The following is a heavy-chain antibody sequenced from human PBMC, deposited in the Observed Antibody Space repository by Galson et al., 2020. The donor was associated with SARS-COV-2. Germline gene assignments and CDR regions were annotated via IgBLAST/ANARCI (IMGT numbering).Heavy chain of an antibody. J-gene: IGHJ5*01. CDR3: AKSGATPPGNWFDS. Sequence: ASVKVSCKGSGYTFTRHGIHWVRQAPGQSLEWMAWINAENGYTKYSQNFQGRVTITRDTSANTAYMELSSLTYEDTAVYFCAKSGATPPGNWFDSWGQGTLVTVSS. D-gene: IGHD1-26*01. V-gene: IGHV1-3*01. CDR2: INAENGYT. CDR1: GYTFTRHG.